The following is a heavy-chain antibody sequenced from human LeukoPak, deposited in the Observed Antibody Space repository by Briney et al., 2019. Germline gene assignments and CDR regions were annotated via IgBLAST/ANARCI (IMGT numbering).Heavy chain of an antibody. D-gene: IGHD5-18*01. J-gene: IGHJ4*02. Sequence: ASVKVPCKVSGYTLTELSMHWVRQAPGKGLEWMGGFDPEDGETIYAQKFQGRVTMTEDTSTDTAYMELSSLRSEDTAVYYCATVRGYSYGYYFDYWGQGTLVTVSS. CDR2: FDPEDGET. V-gene: IGHV1-24*01. CDR3: ATVRGYSYGYYFDY. CDR1: GYTLTELS.